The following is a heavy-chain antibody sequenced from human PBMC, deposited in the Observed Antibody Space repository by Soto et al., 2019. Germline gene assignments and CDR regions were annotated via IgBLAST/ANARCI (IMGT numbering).Heavy chain of an antibody. CDR3: AIEVQRRNQFDH. J-gene: IGHJ4*02. CDR1: GYTLTELS. D-gene: IGHD6-25*01. CDR2: FDLENGET. Sequence: ASVKVSCKVSGYTLTELSIHWVRQAPGEGLEWMGGFDLENGETIYAQRFQGRVTMTEESSADTPYMELSSLRFEDTAPYYCAIEVQRRNQFDHWGQGTMVTVSS. V-gene: IGHV1-24*01.